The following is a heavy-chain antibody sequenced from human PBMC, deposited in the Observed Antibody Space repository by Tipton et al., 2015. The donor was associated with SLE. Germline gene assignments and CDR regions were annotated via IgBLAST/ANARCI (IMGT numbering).Heavy chain of an antibody. D-gene: IGHD6-19*01. CDR3: ARGGYSSGWYGDYFVY. V-gene: IGHV4-59*11. Sequence: TLSLTCTVSGDTISDHYWSWIRQPPGKGLEWIGYISYSGSTNYSHSLKSRVTLSLDTSKTQFSLNLRSVTAADTAIYYCARGGYSSGWYGDYFVYCGQGTLVTVSS. CDR2: ISYSGST. J-gene: IGHJ4*02. CDR1: GDTISDHY.